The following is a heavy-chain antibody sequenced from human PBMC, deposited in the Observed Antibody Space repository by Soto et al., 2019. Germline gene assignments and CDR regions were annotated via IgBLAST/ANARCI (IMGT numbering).Heavy chain of an antibody. CDR1: GFTFSSYT. Sequence: GGSLRLSCTASGFTFSSYTMSWVRQAPGKGLEWVSTMSSGSTSIFYAGSVEGRFSISRDNAKNSLYLQMNSLGGDDTAVYFCARVSYSFDSTGYHYYFDSWGQGTLVTVSS. V-gene: IGHV3-21*01. J-gene: IGHJ4*02. D-gene: IGHD3-22*01. CDR2: MSSGSTSI. CDR3: ARVSYSFDSTGYHYYFDS.